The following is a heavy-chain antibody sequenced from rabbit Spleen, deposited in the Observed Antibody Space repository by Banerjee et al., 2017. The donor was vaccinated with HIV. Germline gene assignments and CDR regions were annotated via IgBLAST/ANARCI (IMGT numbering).Heavy chain of an antibody. J-gene: IGHJ4*01. D-gene: IGHD8-1*01. CDR1: GFSLSASD. CDR3: ARDGTGGSYCAV. Sequence: QEQVVESGGGLVQPEGSLTLTCTASGFSLSASDFIYWVRQAPGKGLEWIGYIDPVFGITYYANWVNGRFSISRENAQNTVFLQMTSLTAADTATYFCARDGTGGSYCAVWGPGNLVT. V-gene: IGHV1S47*01. CDR2: IDPVFGIT.